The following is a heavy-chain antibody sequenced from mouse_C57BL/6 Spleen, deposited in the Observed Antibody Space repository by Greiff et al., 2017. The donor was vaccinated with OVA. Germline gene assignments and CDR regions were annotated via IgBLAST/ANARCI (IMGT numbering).Heavy chain of an antibody. Sequence: VQLQQPGAELVKPGASVKLSCKASGYTFTSYWLHWVKQRPGRGLEWIGRIDPNSGGTKYNEKFKSKATLTVDKPSSTAYMQLSSLTSEDSAVYYCARYLITTAVRGAMDYWGQGTSVTVSS. V-gene: IGHV1-72*01. CDR2: IDPNSGGT. CDR3: ARYLITTAVRGAMDY. J-gene: IGHJ4*01. D-gene: IGHD1-1*01. CDR1: GYTFTSYW.